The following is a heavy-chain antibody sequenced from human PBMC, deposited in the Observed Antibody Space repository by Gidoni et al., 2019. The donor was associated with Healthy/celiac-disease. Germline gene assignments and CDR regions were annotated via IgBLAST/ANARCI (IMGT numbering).Heavy chain of an antibody. D-gene: IGHD1-26*01. CDR3: TTEYSGSSTTFDY. CDR1: GFTFRNAW. Sequence: EVQLVESGGGLVKPGGSLRLSCAASGFTFRNAWMNWVRQAPGKGLEWVGRIKSKTDGGTTDYAAPVKGRFTISRDDSKNTLYLQMNSLKTEDTAVYYCTTEYSGSSTTFDYWGQGTLVTVSS. J-gene: IGHJ4*02. CDR2: IKSKTDGGTT. V-gene: IGHV3-15*07.